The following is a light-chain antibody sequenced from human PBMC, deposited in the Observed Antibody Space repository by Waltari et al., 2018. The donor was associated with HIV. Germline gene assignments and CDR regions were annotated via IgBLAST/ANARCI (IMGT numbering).Light chain of an antibody. CDR1: SSDVGGYNY. V-gene: IGLV2-11*01. J-gene: IGLJ1*01. Sequence: QSALTPPHSVSGSPGQSVTISCTGTSSDVGGYNYVSWYQQHPGKAPKLVIYDVSKRPSGVPDRFSGSMSANTASLTISGLQAEDEADYYCCSYAGSYTYVFGTGTKVTVL. CDR3: CSYAGSYTYV. CDR2: DVS.